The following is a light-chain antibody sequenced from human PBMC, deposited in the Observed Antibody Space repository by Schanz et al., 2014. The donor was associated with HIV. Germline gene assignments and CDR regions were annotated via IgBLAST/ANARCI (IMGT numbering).Light chain of an antibody. J-gene: IGLJ2*01. CDR2: DVT. Sequence: QSVLTQPASVSGSLGQSITISCTGTSGDVGRYDYVSWYQQHPGQAPQLLIYDVTYRPSGISNRFSGSKSGYTASLTISGLQADDEADYYCSSYTTSSTLVFGGGTKLTVL. V-gene: IGLV2-14*03. CDR3: SSYTTSSTLV. CDR1: SGDVGRYDY.